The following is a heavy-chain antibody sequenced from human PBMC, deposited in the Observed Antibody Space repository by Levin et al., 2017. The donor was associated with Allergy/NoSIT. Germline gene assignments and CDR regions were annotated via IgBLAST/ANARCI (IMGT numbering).Heavy chain of an antibody. CDR1: GFTFNSYA. CDR2: IRGSGSNA. CDR3: ARGPNPLGVSYLKF. Sequence: QSGGSLRLSCAASGFTFNSYAMTWVRQAPGKGLEWLASIRGSGSNAYYADSVKGRFTISRDSSKNTLFLQMNSLSVEDTAVYFCARGPNPLGVSYLKFWGQGSLVTVSS. D-gene: IGHD3-16*02. V-gene: IGHV3-23*01. J-gene: IGHJ4*02.